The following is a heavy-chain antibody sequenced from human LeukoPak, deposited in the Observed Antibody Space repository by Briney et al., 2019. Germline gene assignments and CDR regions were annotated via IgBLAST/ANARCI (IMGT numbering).Heavy chain of an antibody. CDR2: INHSGST. V-gene: IGHV4-34*01. Sequence: PSETLSLTCAVYGGSFSGYYWSWIRQPPGKGLEWIGEINHSGSTNYNPSLKSRVTISVDTSKNQVSLKVSSVTAADTAVYYCARSFFSGDYMDVWGKGTTVTVSS. J-gene: IGHJ6*03. CDR3: ARSFFSGDYMDV. D-gene: IGHD2-15*01. CDR1: GGSFSGYY.